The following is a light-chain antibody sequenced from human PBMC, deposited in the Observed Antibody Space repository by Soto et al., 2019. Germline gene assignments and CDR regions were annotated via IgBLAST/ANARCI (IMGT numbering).Light chain of an antibody. CDR3: QPANSFPLT. Sequence: DIQMTQSPSSVSSSVGDRVTITCRASQVISSWLAWYQQKPGKAPKLLIYAASSLQSGVPSRFSGSGSGTDLTITISSLQTEDFATYYCQPANSFPLTLGGGTKVEIK. V-gene: IGKV1-12*01. J-gene: IGKJ4*01. CDR1: QVISSW. CDR2: AAS.